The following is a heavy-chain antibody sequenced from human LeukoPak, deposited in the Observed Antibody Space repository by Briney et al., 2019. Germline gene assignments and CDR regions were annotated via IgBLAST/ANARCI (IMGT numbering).Heavy chain of an antibody. CDR2: ISWNSGSI. V-gene: IGHV3-9*01. CDR3: AKDIVGTTTGHYFDY. CDR1: GFTFDDYA. J-gene: IGHJ4*02. D-gene: IGHD1-26*01. Sequence: GGSLRLSCAASGFTFDDYAMHWVRQAPGKGLEWVSGISWNSGSIGYADSVKGRFTISRDNAKNSLYLQMNSLRAEDTAVYYCAKDIVGTTTGHYFDYWGQGTLVTVSS.